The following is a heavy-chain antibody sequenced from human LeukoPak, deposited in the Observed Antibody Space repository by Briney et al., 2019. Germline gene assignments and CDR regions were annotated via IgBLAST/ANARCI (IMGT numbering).Heavy chain of an antibody. CDR2: ISGSGGST. J-gene: IGHJ3*02. V-gene: IGHV3-23*01. Sequence: RTGGSLRLSCAASGFTFSSYAMSWVRQAPGKGLEWVSAISGSGGSTYYADSVKGRFTISRDNSKNTLYLQMNSLRAEDTAVYYCANFYHWTETVVVAATPMSAFDIWGQGTMVTVSS. CDR3: ANFYHWTETVVVAATPMSAFDI. D-gene: IGHD2-15*01. CDR1: GFTFSSYA.